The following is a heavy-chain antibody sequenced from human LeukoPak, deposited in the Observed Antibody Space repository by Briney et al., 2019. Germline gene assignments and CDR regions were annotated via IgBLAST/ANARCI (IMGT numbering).Heavy chain of an antibody. Sequence: PGGSLRLSCAASGFTFSSYEMNWVRQAPGKGLEWVSAISGSGGNTYYADSVKGRFTISRDNSKNTLYLQMNSLRAEDTAVYYCAKDRGYCSGGSCIRLDYWGQGTLVTVSS. D-gene: IGHD2-15*01. J-gene: IGHJ4*02. CDR2: ISGSGGNT. CDR1: GFTFSSYE. V-gene: IGHV3-23*01. CDR3: AKDRGYCSGGSCIRLDY.